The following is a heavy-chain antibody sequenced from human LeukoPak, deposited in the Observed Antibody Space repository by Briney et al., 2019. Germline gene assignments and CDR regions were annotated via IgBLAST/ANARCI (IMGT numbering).Heavy chain of an antibody. Sequence: GASVKVSCKVSGYTLTELSMHWVRQAPGKGLEWMGGFDPEDGETIYAQKFQGRVTMTEDTSTDTAYMELSSLRSEDTAVYYCATFPVATMEVLFDYWGQGTLVTVPS. D-gene: IGHD5-12*01. CDR1: GYTLTELS. CDR2: FDPEDGET. V-gene: IGHV1-24*01. J-gene: IGHJ4*02. CDR3: ATFPVATMEVLFDY.